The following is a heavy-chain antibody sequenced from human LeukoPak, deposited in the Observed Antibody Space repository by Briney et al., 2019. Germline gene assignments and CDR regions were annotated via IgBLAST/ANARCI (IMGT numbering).Heavy chain of an antibody. J-gene: IGHJ5*02. V-gene: IGHV1-69*04. Sequence: SVKVSCKASGGTFSSYAISWVRQAPGQGLEWMGRIIPILGIANYAQKFQGRVTITADKSTSTAYMELSSLRSEDPAVYYCARGQILFGTNWFDPWGQGTLVTVSS. D-gene: IGHD3-10*02. CDR2: IIPILGIA. CDR1: GGTFSSYA. CDR3: ARGQILFGTNWFDP.